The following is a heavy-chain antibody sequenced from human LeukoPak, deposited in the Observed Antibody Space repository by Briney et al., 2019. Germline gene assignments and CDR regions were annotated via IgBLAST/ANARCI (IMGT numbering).Heavy chain of an antibody. V-gene: IGHV4-34*01. CDR3: ARGRGYYDILTGLGNRRPFDY. D-gene: IGHD3-9*01. CDR2: INHSGST. CDR1: GGSFSGYY. Sequence: SETLSLTCADYGGSFSGYYWSWIRQPPGKGLEWIGEINHSGSTNYNPSLKSRVTISVDTSKNQFSLKLSSVTAADTAVYYCARGRGYYDILTGLGNRRPFDYWGQGTLVTVSS. J-gene: IGHJ4*02.